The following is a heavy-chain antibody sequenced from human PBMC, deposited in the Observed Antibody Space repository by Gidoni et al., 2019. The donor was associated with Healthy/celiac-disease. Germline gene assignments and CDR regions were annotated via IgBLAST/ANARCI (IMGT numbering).Heavy chain of an antibody. CDR1: GYTFTGYY. J-gene: IGHJ5*02. D-gene: IGHD6-13*01. CDR3: ARKIVAAAGRYNWFDP. V-gene: IGHV1-2*02. CDR2: INPNSGGT. Sequence: QVQLVQSGAEVKKPGASVKVSCKASGYTFTGYYMHWVRQAPGQGLEWMGWINPNSGGTNYAQKFQGRVTMTRDTSISTAYMELSRLRSDDTAVYYCARKIVAAAGRYNWFDPWGQGTLVTVSS.